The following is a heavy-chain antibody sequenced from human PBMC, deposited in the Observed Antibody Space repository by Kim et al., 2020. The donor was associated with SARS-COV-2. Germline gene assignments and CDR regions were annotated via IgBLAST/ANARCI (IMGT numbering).Heavy chain of an antibody. Sequence: SVKVSCKASGGTFSSYAISWVRQAPGQGLEWMGGIIPIFGTANYAQKFQGRVTITADESTSTAYMELSSLRSEDTAVYYCARERSGVTMVQGYFDYWGQGALVTVSS. CDR3: ARERSGVTMVQGYFDY. V-gene: IGHV1-69*13. CDR2: IIPIFGTA. J-gene: IGHJ4*02. D-gene: IGHD3-10*01. CDR1: GGTFSSYA.